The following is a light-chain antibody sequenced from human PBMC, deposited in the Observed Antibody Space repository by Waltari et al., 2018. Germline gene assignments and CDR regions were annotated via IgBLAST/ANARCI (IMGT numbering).Light chain of an antibody. V-gene: IGKV1-39*01. CDR1: QTINTY. CDR2: NTF. J-gene: IGKJ5*01. CDR3: QHSDNTLT. Sequence: DIQMTQSPSSLSASVGDRVPITCRASQTINTYLNWYQQKPGRAPSLLIYNTFDVQSGVSPRFSGSGSGKDFTLTISSLQHEDFATYYCQHSDNTLTFGQGTRLEMK.